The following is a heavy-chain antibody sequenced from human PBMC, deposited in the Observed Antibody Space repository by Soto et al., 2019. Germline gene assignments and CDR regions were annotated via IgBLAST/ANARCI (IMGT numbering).Heavy chain of an antibody. V-gene: IGHV4-34*01. D-gene: IGHD3-22*01. CDR3: ARGRAYYDNSGYYYVDY. CDR1: GGSLSGYY. J-gene: IGHJ4*02. CDR2: IKHFGTT. Sequence: SETLSLTCAVYGGSLSGYYWSWVRQPPGKGLEWVGDIKHFGTTFYNPSLKSRVTISVDKSKNQFSLTLTSVTAADTAVYYCARGRAYYDNSGYYYVDYWGQGAPVTAPQ.